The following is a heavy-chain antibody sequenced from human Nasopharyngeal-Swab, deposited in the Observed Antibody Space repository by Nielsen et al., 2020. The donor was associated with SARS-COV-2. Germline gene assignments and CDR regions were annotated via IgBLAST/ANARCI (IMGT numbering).Heavy chain of an antibody. V-gene: IGHV1-24*01. J-gene: IGHJ4*02. Sequence: ASVKVSCKVSGYTLTELSMHWVRQAPGKGLEWMGGFDPEDGETIYAQKFQGRVTMTEDTSTDTAYMELSSLRSEDTAAYYCATNVRKVADVFDYWGQGTLVTVSS. CDR1: GYTLTELS. CDR2: FDPEDGET. CDR3: ATNVRKVADVFDY. D-gene: IGHD2-15*01.